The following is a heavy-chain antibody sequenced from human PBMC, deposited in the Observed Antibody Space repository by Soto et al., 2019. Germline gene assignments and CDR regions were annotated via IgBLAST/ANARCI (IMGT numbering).Heavy chain of an antibody. V-gene: IGHV1-3*01. CDR3: ARGPSGWYSTPNYSFDY. CDR1: GYTFTSYA. Sequence: ASVKVSCKASGYTFTSYAMHWVRQAPGQRLEWMGWINAGNGNTKYSQKFQGRVTITRDTSASTAYMELSSLRSEDTAVYYCARGPSGWYSTPNYSFDYWGQGTLVTVSS. CDR2: INAGNGNT. J-gene: IGHJ4*02. D-gene: IGHD6-19*01.